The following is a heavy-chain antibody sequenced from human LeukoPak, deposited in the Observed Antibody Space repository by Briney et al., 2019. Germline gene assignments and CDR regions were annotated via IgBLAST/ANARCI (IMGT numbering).Heavy chain of an antibody. D-gene: IGHD1/OR15-1a*01. CDR2: IGGNGGLT. CDR3: VKVITGWNTFAFDL. V-gene: IGHV3-43*02. Sequence: GGSLRLSCVASGFTFEDYTMLWVRQAPGKGLEWVSLIGGNGGLTFYGDSVEGRFTISRDNGRDSVYLQMNSLRTEDTALYYCVKVITGWNTFAFDLWGPGTRVNVS. CDR1: GFTFEDYT. J-gene: IGHJ3*01.